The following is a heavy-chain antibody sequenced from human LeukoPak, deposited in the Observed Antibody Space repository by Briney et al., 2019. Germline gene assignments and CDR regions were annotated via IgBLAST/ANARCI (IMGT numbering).Heavy chain of an antibody. CDR3: ARDHHIQDYGAYQFDY. Sequence: GGSLRLSCAASGFTFSIHWMSWVRQAPGKGLEWVANIKQDGSEKYYVDSVKGRFTISRDNAKNSLYLQMNSLRAEDTAVYYCARDHHIQDYGAYQFDYWGQGTLVTVSS. J-gene: IGHJ4*02. V-gene: IGHV3-7*03. D-gene: IGHD4-17*01. CDR1: GFTFSIHW. CDR2: IKQDGSEK.